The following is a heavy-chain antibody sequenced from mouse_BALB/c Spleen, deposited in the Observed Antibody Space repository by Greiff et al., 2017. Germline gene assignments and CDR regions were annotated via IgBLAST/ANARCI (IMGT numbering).Heavy chain of an antibody. CDR1: GFTFSSYG. CDR2: ISSGGSYT. D-gene: IGHD2-4*01. V-gene: IGHV5-6*02. CDR3: ARHRYEYDVYFDY. J-gene: IGHJ2*01. Sequence: EVKLVESGGDLVKPGGSLKLSCAASGFTFSSYGMSWVRQTPDKRLEWVATISSGGSYTYYPDSMKGRFTISRDNAKNTLYLQMSGLKAEDTAMYYCARHRYEYDVYFDYWGQGTTLTVSS.